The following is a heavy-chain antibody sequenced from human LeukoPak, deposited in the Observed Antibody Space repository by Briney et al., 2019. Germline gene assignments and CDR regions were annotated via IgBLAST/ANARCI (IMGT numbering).Heavy chain of an antibody. J-gene: IGHJ4*02. CDR1: GYTFTGYY. D-gene: IGHD3-3*01. V-gene: IGHV1-2*02. Sequence: ASVKVSCKASGYTFTGYYMHWVRQAPGQELEGMGWINPNSGGTNYAQKFQGRVTMTRDTSISTAYMELSRLRSDDTAVYYCARPSYYDFWSGYLFDYWGQRALVTVSS. CDR2: INPNSGGT. CDR3: ARPSYYDFWSGYLFDY.